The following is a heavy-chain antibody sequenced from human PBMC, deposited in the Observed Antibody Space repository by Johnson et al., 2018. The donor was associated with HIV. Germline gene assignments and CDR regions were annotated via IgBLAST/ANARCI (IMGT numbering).Heavy chain of an antibody. CDR1: GFTFSSYG. Sequence: QVQLVESGGGVVQPGGSLRLSCAASGFTFSSYGMHWVRQAPGKGLEWVAFIRYDGSNKYYADSVKGRFTISRDNSKNTLYLQMNSLRAEDTAVYYCARGLGDSSGYTDAFDIWGQGTMVTVSS. CDR3: ARGLGDSSGYTDAFDI. CDR2: IRYDGSNK. V-gene: IGHV3-30*02. D-gene: IGHD3-22*01. J-gene: IGHJ3*02.